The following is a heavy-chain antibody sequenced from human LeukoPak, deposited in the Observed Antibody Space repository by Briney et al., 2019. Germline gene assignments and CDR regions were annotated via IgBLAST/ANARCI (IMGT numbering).Heavy chain of an antibody. CDR3: AKDPIWVSSGCFDY. V-gene: IGHV3-23*01. CDR1: GFTFSSYA. Sequence: QTGGSLRLSCAASGFTFSSYAMNWVRQAPGKGLEWVSAISGSGGATYYADSVKGRFTISRDNSKNTLYLQMNSLRAEDTAVYYCAKDPIWVSSGCFDYWGQGTLVTVSS. J-gene: IGHJ4*02. D-gene: IGHD6-19*01. CDR2: ISGSGGAT.